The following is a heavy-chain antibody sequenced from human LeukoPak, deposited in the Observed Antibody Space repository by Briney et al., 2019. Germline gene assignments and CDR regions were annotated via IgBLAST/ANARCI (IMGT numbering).Heavy chain of an antibody. V-gene: IGHV3-23*01. CDR2: ISGSGGST. J-gene: IGHJ4*02. D-gene: IGHD6-6*01. CDR3: AKAGSIAARPPIFDY. CDR1: GFTFSSYA. Sequence: PGGSLRLSCAASGFTFSSYAMSWVRQAPGKGLEWVSAISGSGGSTYYADSVKGRFTITRDNSKNTLYLQMNSLRADDTAVYYCAKAGSIAARPPIFDYWGQGTLVTVSS.